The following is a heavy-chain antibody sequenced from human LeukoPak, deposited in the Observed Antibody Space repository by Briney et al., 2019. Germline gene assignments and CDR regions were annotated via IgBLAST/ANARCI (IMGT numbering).Heavy chain of an antibody. CDR3: ARDLGFTYYDFWSGYFMGDVFDI. J-gene: IGHJ3*02. CDR2: IYTSGST. D-gene: IGHD3-3*01. V-gene: IGHV4-61*02. Sequence: SETLSLTCTVSGGSISSGSYYWSWIRQPAGKGLEWIGRIYTSGSTNYNPSLKSRVTISVDTSKNQFSLKLSSVTAADTAVYYCARDLGFTYYDFWSGYFMGDVFDIWGQGTMVTVSS. CDR1: GGSISSGSYY.